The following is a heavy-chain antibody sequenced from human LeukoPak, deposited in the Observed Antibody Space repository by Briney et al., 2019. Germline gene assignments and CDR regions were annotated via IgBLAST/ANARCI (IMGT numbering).Heavy chain of an antibody. CDR3: ARDAAAGTGFDP. V-gene: IGHV3-33*01. CDR1: GFTFSSYG. J-gene: IGHJ5*02. Sequence: GGSLRLSCAASGFTFSSYGMHWVRQAPGKGLEWVAVIWYDGSNKYYADSVKGRFTISRDNSKNTLYLQMNSLRAEVTAVYYCARDAAAGTGFDPWGQGTLVTVSS. CDR2: IWYDGSNK. D-gene: IGHD6-13*01.